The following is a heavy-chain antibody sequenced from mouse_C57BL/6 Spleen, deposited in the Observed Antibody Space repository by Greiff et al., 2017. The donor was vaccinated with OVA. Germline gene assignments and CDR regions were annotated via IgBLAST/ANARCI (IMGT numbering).Heavy chain of an antibody. CDR3: ARRGTGAWFAY. CDR1: GYTFTSYT. Sequence: VQLQQSGAELARPGASVKMSCKASGYTFTSYTMHWVKQRPGQGLEWIGYINPSSGYTKYNQKFKDKATLTADKSSSTAYMQLSSLTSEDSAVYYCARRGTGAWFAYWGQGTLVTVSA. V-gene: IGHV1-4*01. CDR2: INPSSGYT. J-gene: IGHJ3*01. D-gene: IGHD4-1*01.